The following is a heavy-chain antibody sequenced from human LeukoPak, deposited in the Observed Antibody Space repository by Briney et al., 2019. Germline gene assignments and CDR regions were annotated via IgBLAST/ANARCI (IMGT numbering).Heavy chain of an antibody. CDR1: GFSFSSYE. CDR3: ARDRGYSYGRTYYCGMDV. Sequence: GGSLRLSCAASGFSFSSYEMNWVRQAPGKGLEWILYISSSGSPIYYADSVKGRFTISRDNAKNSLYLQMSSLRAEDTAVYYCARDRGYSYGRTYYCGMDVWGQGTTVTVSS. D-gene: IGHD5-18*01. J-gene: IGHJ6*02. V-gene: IGHV3-48*03. CDR2: ISSSGSPI.